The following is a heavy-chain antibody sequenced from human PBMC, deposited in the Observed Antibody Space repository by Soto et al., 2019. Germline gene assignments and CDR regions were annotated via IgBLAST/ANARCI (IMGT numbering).Heavy chain of an antibody. V-gene: IGHV3-21*01. CDR3: ARGLYYYDSSGYPWYFDL. CDR1: GFTFSSYS. D-gene: IGHD3-22*01. Sequence: SCAASGFTFSSYSMNWVRQAPGKGLEWVSSISSSSSYIYYADSVKGRFTISRDNAKNSLYLQMNSLRAEDTAVYYCARGLYYYDSSGYPWYFDLWGRGTLVTVSS. CDR2: ISSSSSYI. J-gene: IGHJ2*01.